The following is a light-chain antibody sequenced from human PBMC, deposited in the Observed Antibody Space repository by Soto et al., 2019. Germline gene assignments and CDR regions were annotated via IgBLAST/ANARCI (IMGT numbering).Light chain of an antibody. CDR2: AAS. V-gene: IGKV1-39*01. CDR3: QQSYGTPYT. CDR1: QSISTY. J-gene: IGKJ2*01. Sequence: DIQMTQYPSSLSASVGDRVTISCRASQSISTYLNWFQQKPGKAPKILIYAASNLHSGVPSRFSGSGSGTDFTLTISSLQPEDFATYHCQQSYGTPYTFGQGTKLEIK.